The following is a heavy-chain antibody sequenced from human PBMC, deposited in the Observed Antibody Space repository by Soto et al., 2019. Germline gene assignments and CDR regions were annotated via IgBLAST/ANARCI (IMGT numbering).Heavy chain of an antibody. D-gene: IGHD6-25*01. V-gene: IGHV1-18*01. Sequence: QVQLVQSGAEVKKPGASVKVSCKASGYTFTSYGISWVRQAPGQGLEWMGWISAYNGNTNYAQKLQGRVTMTTDTSTSTAYMELRSLRSDDTAVYYCARVSGVGSYYYYYGMDVWGQGTTVTVSS. CDR1: GYTFTSYG. CDR3: ARVSGVGSYYYYYGMDV. J-gene: IGHJ6*02. CDR2: ISAYNGNT.